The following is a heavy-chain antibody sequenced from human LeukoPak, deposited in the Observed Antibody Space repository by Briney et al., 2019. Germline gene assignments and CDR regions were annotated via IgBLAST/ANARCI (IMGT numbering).Heavy chain of an antibody. CDR1: GFTFNHYA. J-gene: IGHJ4*02. CDR2: ISGSGSAT. Sequence: PGGSLRLSCVASGFTFNHYAINWVRQAPEKGLEWVSAISGSGSATYYADSVQGRSTISRDNSQNTVFLPMNSLRAEHTAVYYCAREVGTTTGYLDYWGQGTLVTVSS. D-gene: IGHD1-26*01. V-gene: IGHV3-23*01. CDR3: AREVGTTTGYLDY.